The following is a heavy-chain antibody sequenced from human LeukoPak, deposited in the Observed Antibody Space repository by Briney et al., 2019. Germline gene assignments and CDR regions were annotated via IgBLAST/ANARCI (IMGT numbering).Heavy chain of an antibody. Sequence: GESLKISCKASGYSFTTYWIGWVRQVPGKGLEWVGIIYPADSTAKYSPSFQGQVTISADKSISTAYLQWSSLKASDTAMYYCAGVYGSGSFGWFDPWGQGTLVTVSS. CDR1: GYSFTTYW. D-gene: IGHD3-10*01. J-gene: IGHJ5*02. V-gene: IGHV5-51*01. CDR2: IYPADSTA. CDR3: AGVYGSGSFGWFDP.